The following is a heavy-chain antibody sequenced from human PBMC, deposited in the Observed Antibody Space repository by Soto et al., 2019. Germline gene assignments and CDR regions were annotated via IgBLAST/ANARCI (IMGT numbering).Heavy chain of an antibody. CDR2: IYHSGNT. J-gene: IGHJ4*02. Sequence: QVQLQESGPGLVKPSGTLSLTCAVSGGSIISTNWWSWVRQPPGKGLEWIGEIYHSGNTIYRSSLKSRVTISVDKSKNQFSLKLNSVTAADTAVYYCASRSGYYLDWGQGNLVTVSS. V-gene: IGHV4-4*02. CDR1: GGSIISTNW. D-gene: IGHD3-3*01. CDR3: ASRSGYYLD.